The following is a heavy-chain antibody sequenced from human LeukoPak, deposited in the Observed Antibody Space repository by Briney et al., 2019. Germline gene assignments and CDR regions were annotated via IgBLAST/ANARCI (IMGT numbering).Heavy chain of an antibody. D-gene: IGHD2-21*01. CDR3: AKVGDGDAFDI. V-gene: IGHV4-4*02. CDR1: GGSISSSTW. Sequence: PSETLSLTCAVSGGSISSSTWWTWVRQPPGKGLEWIGEIYHSGSTNYNPSLKSRVTISVDKSKNQFSLRLTSMTAADTAVYYCAKVGDGDAFDIWGQGTMVTVSS. J-gene: IGHJ3*02. CDR2: IYHSGST.